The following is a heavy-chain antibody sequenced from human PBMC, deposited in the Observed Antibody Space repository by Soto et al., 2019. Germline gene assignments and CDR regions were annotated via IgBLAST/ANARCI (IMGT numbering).Heavy chain of an antibody. V-gene: IGHV4-31*03. Sequence: QVQLQESGPGLVKPSQTLSLTCTVSGGSISSGGYYWSWIRQHPGKGREWIGYIYYSGSTYYNPSLRSRVTISVDTSKNQCSLKLSSVTAADTAVYYCARCITMVRGVIRWFDPWGQGTLVTVSS. J-gene: IGHJ5*02. CDR2: IYYSGST. CDR3: ARCITMVRGVIRWFDP. CDR1: GGSISSGGYY. D-gene: IGHD3-10*01.